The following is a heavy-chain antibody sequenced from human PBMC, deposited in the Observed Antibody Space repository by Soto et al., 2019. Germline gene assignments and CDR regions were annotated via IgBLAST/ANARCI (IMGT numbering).Heavy chain of an antibody. CDR2: ISAYNGNT. J-gene: IGHJ6*04. D-gene: IGHD2-2*01. CDR3: ARAGCSSTSCLFADV. Sequence: ASVKVSCKASGYTFTSYGISWVRQAPGQGIEWMGWISAYNGNTNYAQKLQGRVTMTTDTSTSTAYMELRSLRSDATAVYYCARAGCSSTSCLFADVRGKGTTVTVSS. CDR1: GYTFTSYG. V-gene: IGHV1-18*01.